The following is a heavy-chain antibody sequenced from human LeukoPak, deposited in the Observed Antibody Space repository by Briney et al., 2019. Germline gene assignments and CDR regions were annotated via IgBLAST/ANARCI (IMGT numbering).Heavy chain of an antibody. Sequence: PGGPLRLSCAASGFTVSSNYMSWVRQAPGKGLEWVSVIYSGGSTYYADSVKGRFTISRDNSKNTLYLQMNSLRAEDTAVYYCAGNDFWSGYYSDYWGQGTLVTVSS. CDR2: IYSGGST. D-gene: IGHD3-3*01. CDR3: AGNDFWSGYYSDY. J-gene: IGHJ4*02. V-gene: IGHV3-66*02. CDR1: GFTVSSNY.